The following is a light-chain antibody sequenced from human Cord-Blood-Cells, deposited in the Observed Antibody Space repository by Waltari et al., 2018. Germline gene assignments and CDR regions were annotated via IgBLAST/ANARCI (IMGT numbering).Light chain of an antibody. CDR2: AAS. CDR3: QQSYSTPK. V-gene: IGKV1-39*01. Sequence: DIQMTQSPSSLSASVGDRVTITCGASQSISSYLNWYQQKPGKAPKLLIYAASSLQSGVPSRFSGSGSGTDFTLTISSLQPEDFATYYCQQSYSTPKFGQGTKVEIK. J-gene: IGKJ1*01. CDR1: QSISSY.